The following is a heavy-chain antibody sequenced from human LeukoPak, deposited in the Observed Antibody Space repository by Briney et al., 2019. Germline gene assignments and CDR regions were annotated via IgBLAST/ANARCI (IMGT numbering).Heavy chain of an antibody. J-gene: IGHJ4*02. CDR1: GFTFSNYA. CDR3: ARGVAAAGTPPNFDY. D-gene: IGHD6-13*01. Sequence: GGSLRLSCAASGFTFSNYAMSWVRQAPGKGLEWVSVISGSGGSTYYADSVKGRFTISRDNSKNTLYVQMNSLRAEDTAVYYCARGVAAAGTPPNFDYWGQGTLVTVSS. CDR2: ISGSGGST. V-gene: IGHV3-23*01.